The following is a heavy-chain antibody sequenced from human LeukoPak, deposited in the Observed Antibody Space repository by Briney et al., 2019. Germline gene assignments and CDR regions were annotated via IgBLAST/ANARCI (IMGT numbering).Heavy chain of an antibody. CDR1: GFTFSSYQ. V-gene: IGHV3-48*03. CDR3: ASYGSGRQHADY. CDR2: ISSSGRTI. Sequence: GGSLRLSCAASGFTFSSYQMNWVRKAPGKGLEWVSYISSSGRTIYYADSVKGRFTISRDNAKNSLYLQMNSLRAEDTAVYYCASYGSGRQHADYWVQGTLVTVSS. D-gene: IGHD3-10*01. J-gene: IGHJ4*02.